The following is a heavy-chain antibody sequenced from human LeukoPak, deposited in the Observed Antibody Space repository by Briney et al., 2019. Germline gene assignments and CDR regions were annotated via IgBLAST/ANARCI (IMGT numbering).Heavy chain of an antibody. V-gene: IGHV3-13*01. Sequence: GGSLRLSCAASGFTFSSYDMHWVRQATGKGLEWVSAIGTAGDTYYPGSVKGRFTISRENAKNSLYLQMNSLRAGDTAVYYCARGGVAGGDPGEGFDYWGQGTLVTVSS. CDR3: ARGGVAGGDPGEGFDY. CDR2: IGTAGDT. D-gene: IGHD2-21*01. CDR1: GFTFSSYD. J-gene: IGHJ4*02.